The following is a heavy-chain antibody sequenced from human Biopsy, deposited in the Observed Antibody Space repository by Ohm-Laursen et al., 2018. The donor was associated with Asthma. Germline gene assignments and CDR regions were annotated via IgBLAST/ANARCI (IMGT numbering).Heavy chain of an antibody. V-gene: IGHV3-30-3*01. Sequence: SLRLSCAASGFTFRSYAMHWVRQAPGKGLEWVAVGGSYYDGGLKYYADSVNGGFTVSRDDSKNTLYLQMNSLRPDDMAVYYCARDVMEWYLPAFDFWGQGTLVTVSS. D-gene: IGHD3-3*01. CDR2: GGSYYDGGLK. J-gene: IGHJ4*02. CDR1: GFTFRSYA. CDR3: ARDVMEWYLPAFDF.